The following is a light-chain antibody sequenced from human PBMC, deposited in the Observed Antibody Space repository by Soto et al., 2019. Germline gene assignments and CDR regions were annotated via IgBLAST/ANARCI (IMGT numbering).Light chain of an antibody. CDR2: DAS. V-gene: IGKV1-33*01. J-gene: IGKJ4*01. CDR1: QDISNH. Sequence: DIQMTQSPSSLSASAEDRVTITCQASQDISNHLNWYQQKAGKAPKLLINDASNLEEGVPSRFSGSGAGTDFYLTVSSMQPEDIATYFCQQYVNALAFGGGTKVEIK. CDR3: QQYVNALA.